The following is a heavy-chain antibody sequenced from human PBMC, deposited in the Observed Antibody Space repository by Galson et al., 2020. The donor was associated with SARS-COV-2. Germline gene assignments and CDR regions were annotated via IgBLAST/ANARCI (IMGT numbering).Heavy chain of an antibody. CDR2: IYYDERT. V-gene: IGHV4-39*01. Sequence: ETLSLTCSVSGASVRSSRYFWDWIRQPPGKELEWIGNIYYDERTHYSPSLRGRLTISLDTSKNQFSLNLKSVTAADTAVYYCARLETYCSSTRCPPDFGDLDFWGRGTLVTVSS. CDR3: ARLETYCSSTRCPPDFGDLDF. CDR1: GASVRSSRYF. D-gene: IGHD2-2*01. J-gene: IGHJ4*02.